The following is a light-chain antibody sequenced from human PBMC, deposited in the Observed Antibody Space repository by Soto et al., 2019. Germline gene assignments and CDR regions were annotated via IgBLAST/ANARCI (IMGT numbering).Light chain of an antibody. CDR2: KAS. Sequence: DIQMTQAPSTPSGSVGDRLTITCPASQTISSWLAWYQQKPGKXHKXXIYKASTLKSGVPSRFSGSGSGTEFTITISSLQPDDCATYYGQHYNSYSEAFGQGTKVDIK. V-gene: IGKV1-5*03. J-gene: IGKJ1*01. CDR1: QTISSW. CDR3: QHYNSYSEA.